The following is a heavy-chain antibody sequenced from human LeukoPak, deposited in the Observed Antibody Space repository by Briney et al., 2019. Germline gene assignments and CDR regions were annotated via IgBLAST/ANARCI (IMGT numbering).Heavy chain of an antibody. CDR3: ARAYGSGSYFACDY. J-gene: IGHJ4*02. CDR2: INWNGGST. D-gene: IGHD3-10*01. V-gene: IGHV3-20*04. CDR1: GFTFDDYG. Sequence: GGSLRLSCAASGFTFDDYGMSWVRQAPGKGLEWVSGINWNGGSTGYADSVKGRFTISRDNAKNSLYLQMNSLRAEDTALYYCARAYGSGSYFACDYWGQGTLVTVSS.